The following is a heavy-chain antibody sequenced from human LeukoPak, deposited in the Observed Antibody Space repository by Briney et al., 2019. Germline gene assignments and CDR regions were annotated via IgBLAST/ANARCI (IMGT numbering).Heavy chain of an antibody. CDR2: ISGSGGTT. V-gene: IGHV3-23*01. CDR3: AKMGVGSIYDAFDI. Sequence: GGSLRLSCAASGFTFSSYEMNWVRQAPGKGLEWVSAISGSGGTTYYAGSVKGRFTISRDNSKNTLWLLMSSLRAEDTALYFCAKMGVGSIYDAFDIWGQGTMVTVSS. J-gene: IGHJ3*02. CDR1: GFTFSSYE. D-gene: IGHD2-2*01.